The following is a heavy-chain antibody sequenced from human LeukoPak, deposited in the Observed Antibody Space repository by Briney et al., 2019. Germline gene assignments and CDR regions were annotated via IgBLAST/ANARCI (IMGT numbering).Heavy chain of an antibody. J-gene: IGHJ4*02. CDR2: FGTRSTSI. CDR1: GFTFSGYS. D-gene: IGHD3-22*01. V-gene: IGHV3-21*01. CDR3: AREVSEGFDF. Sequence: GGSLRLSCAPSGFTFSGYSMNWIRQAPGKGLEWVSSFGTRSTSIYHAGSVKGRFAISRVNAKNSLYLQMNSLRAEDTALYYCAREVSEGFDFWGQGTLVTVSS.